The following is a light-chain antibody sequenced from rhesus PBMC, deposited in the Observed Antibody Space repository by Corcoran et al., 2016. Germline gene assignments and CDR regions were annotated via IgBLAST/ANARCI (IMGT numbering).Light chain of an antibody. CDR1: ENVNNY. J-gene: IGKJ3*01. Sequence: DIQMTQSPSSLSASVGDRVTITCRASENVNNYLHWYQQKPGKAPKLLIYAASTLQSGVPSRFSGRGSGTDYTFTISILQPEDVATYYCQHSYGTPFTFGPGTKLDIK. CDR2: AAS. V-gene: IGKV1-74*01. CDR3: QHSYGTPFT.